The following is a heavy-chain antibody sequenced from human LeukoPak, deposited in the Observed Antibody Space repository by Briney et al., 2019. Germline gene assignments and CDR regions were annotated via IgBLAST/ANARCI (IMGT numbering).Heavy chain of an antibody. V-gene: IGHV3-66*01. CDR2: IYSDGST. Sequence: GGSLRLSCAASGFIVSGDFMSWVRQAPGKGLEWVSVIYSDGSTYYADSVKGRFTISRDNAKNTLYLQMNSLRAEDTAVYYCARALDYYDSSGDAFDIWGQGTMVTVSS. D-gene: IGHD3-22*01. J-gene: IGHJ3*02. CDR1: GFIVSGDF. CDR3: ARALDYYDSSGDAFDI.